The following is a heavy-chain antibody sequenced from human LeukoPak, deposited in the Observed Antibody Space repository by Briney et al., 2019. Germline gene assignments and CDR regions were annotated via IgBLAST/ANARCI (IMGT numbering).Heavy chain of an antibody. J-gene: IGHJ4*02. D-gene: IGHD3-10*01. CDR1: GYTFNTYW. Sequence: GESLKISCQASGYTFNTYWIGWVRQMPGKGLEWMGIIYPGDSDTRYSPSFEGQVTISADKSISTAYLQWSSLKASDTAMYYCARQTRDGSGSRGYSFDFWGLGTLVTVSS. CDR3: ARQTRDGSGSRGYSFDF. CDR2: IYPGDSDT. V-gene: IGHV5-51*01.